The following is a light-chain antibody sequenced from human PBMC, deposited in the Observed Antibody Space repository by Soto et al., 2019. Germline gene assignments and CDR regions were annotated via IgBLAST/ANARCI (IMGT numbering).Light chain of an antibody. V-gene: IGKV1-5*03. J-gene: IGKJ4*01. CDR3: QQYSGSSLT. CDR1: QGVSVY. Sequence: IQMIQSPSTLSASVGDTVTITCRASQGVSVYLAWYQHKPGKAPKVLIHRTSTLESGVPSRFSGSGSGTEFTITISDLEPDDFATYYYQQYSGSSLTFGGGTKV. CDR2: RTS.